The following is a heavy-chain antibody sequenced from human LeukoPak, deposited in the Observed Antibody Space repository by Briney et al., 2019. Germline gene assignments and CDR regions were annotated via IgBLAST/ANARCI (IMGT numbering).Heavy chain of an antibody. J-gene: IGHJ4*02. CDR3: ARAIASYGDPAY. V-gene: IGHV3-11*06. D-gene: IGHD5-18*01. Sequence: DSLKGRFTISRDNAKNSLYLQMNSLRAEDTAVYYCARAIASYGDPAYWGQGTLVTVSS.